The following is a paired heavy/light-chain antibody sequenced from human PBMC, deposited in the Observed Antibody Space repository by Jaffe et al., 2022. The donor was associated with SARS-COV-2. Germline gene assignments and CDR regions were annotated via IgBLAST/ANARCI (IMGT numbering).Light chain of an antibody. Sequence: QSVLTQPPSVSGAPGQRVTISCTGSSSNIGAGYDVHWYQQLPGTAPKLLIFGDNNRPSGVPDRFSGSKSGTSASLAISGLQAEDEADYYCQSYDFSLSGSVFGGRTKLTVL. CDR2: GDN. CDR3: QSYDFSLSGSV. V-gene: IGLV1-40*01. CDR1: SSNIGAGYD. J-gene: IGLJ3*02.
Heavy chain of an antibody. CDR2: MYYSGSST. J-gene: IGHJ4*02. Sequence: QLQLQESGPGLVKPSETLSLTCTVSGDSISSRSYYWGWIRQPPGKGLEWIGNMYYSGSSTYYNPSLKSRVTTSVDTSKNQLSLRLISVTAADTAVYYCVRQRAGGRYYFENWGQGTLVTVSS. D-gene: IGHD6-13*01. V-gene: IGHV4-39*01. CDR3: VRQRAGGRYYFEN. CDR1: GDSISSRSYY.